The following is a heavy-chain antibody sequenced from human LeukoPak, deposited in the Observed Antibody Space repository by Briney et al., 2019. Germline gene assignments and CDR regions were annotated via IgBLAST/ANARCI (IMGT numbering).Heavy chain of an antibody. CDR3: ARGQRSYFRAVDD. V-gene: IGHV4-59*01. CDR2: VHYSGNT. D-gene: IGHD1-26*01. Sequence: SETLSLTCTVSGASIRTYYWGWIRQPPGKGLEWVGYVHYSGNTNYSPSLKSRVTMSVDTSKNQFSLKLSSVAAADTALYYCARGQRSYFRAVDDWGQGPLVTVSS. J-gene: IGHJ4*02. CDR1: GASIRTYY.